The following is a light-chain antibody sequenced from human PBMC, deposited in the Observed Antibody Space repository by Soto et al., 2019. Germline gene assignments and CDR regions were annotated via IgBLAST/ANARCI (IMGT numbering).Light chain of an antibody. CDR1: SSNIGSNT. CDR3: VAWDDSLNGYA. CDR2: SNN. V-gene: IGLV1-44*01. Sequence: QSVLTQPPSASGTPGQRVTISCSGSSSNIGSNTVNWYQQLPGTAPKLLIYSNNQRPSGVPDRFSGSKSGTSASLAISGLQSEDEADYYCVAWDDSLNGYAFGTGTKVTVL. J-gene: IGLJ1*01.